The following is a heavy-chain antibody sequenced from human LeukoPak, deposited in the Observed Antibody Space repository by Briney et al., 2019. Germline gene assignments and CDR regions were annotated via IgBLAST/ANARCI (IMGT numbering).Heavy chain of an antibody. CDR3: AKVGYYNDSSGYYLDYFDY. V-gene: IGHV3-23*01. CDR1: GFTFSSYG. Sequence: GGTLRLSCAASGFTFSSYGMSWVRQAPGKGLEWVSAISGSGDSTYYADSVKGRFTISRDNSKNTLYLQMNSLRAEDTAVYYCAKVGYYNDSSGYYLDYFDYWGQGTLVTVSS. J-gene: IGHJ4*02. D-gene: IGHD3-22*01. CDR2: ISGSGDST.